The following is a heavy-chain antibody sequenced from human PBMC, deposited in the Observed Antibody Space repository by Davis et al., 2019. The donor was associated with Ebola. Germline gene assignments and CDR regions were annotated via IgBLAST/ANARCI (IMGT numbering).Heavy chain of an antibody. CDR1: GFTFSNHA. Sequence: PGGSLRLSCVASGFTFSNHAMHWVRQAPGKGLEWIAAIHYNGVDTYYADSVKGRFTVTRDNSKNTLFLQMNGLRTEDTAVYYCAKDYFRSFSGFTSLYDNWGQGSLVTVSS. CDR2: IHYNGVDT. D-gene: IGHD3-10*01. J-gene: IGHJ4*02. CDR3: AKDYFRSFSGFTSLYDN. V-gene: IGHV3-30*04.